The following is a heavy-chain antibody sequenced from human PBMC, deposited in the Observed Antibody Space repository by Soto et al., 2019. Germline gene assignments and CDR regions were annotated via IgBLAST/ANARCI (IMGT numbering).Heavy chain of an antibody. CDR3: ATAGGYGSGSYPTDYYYYMDV. J-gene: IGHJ6*03. CDR2: FDPEDGET. V-gene: IGHV1-24*01. Sequence: ASVKVSCKVSGYTLTELSMHWVRQAPGKRLEWMGGFDPEDGETIYAQKFQGRVTMTEDTSTDTAYMELSSLRSEDTAVYYCATAGGYGSGSYPTDYYYYMDVWGKGTTVTVSS. D-gene: IGHD3-10*01. CDR1: GYTLTELS.